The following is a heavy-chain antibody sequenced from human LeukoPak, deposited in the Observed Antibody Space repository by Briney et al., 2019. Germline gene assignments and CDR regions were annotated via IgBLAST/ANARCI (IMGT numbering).Heavy chain of an antibody. D-gene: IGHD3-9*01. CDR1: GGSISRSFYY. CDR3: ARRPPALGAFDI. V-gene: IGHV4-39*01. J-gene: IGHJ4*02. CDR2: IYYSDSGTM. Sequence: SETLSLTCTVSGGSISRSFYYWGWIRQSPGKGLEWIGSIYYSDSGTMYYNPSLKSRVTMSADTSKNQFSLRVSSVTAADTAVYYCARRPPALGAFDIWGQGTLVTVSS.